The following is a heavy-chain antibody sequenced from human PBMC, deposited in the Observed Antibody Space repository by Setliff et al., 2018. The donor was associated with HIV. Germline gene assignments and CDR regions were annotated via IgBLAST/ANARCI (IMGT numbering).Heavy chain of an antibody. CDR1: GYSFTNYW. CDR2: IYPGDSDT. Sequence: LGESMKSSCEASGYSFTNYWISWVREMPGKGLWWMGIIYPGDSDTRYSPSFQGQVTISADKSISTAYLQWSSLKASDTAMYYCARRGIALPPHAFDIWGQGTMVTVSS. J-gene: IGHJ3*02. CDR3: ARRGIALPPHAFDI. V-gene: IGHV5-51*01. D-gene: IGHD6-13*01.